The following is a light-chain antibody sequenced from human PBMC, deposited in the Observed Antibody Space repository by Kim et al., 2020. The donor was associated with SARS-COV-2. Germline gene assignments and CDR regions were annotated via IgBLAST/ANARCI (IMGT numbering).Light chain of an antibody. CDR1: SVRIASNN. J-gene: IGLJ3*02. CDR3: QSYDSSNWV. V-gene: IGLV6-57*03. Sequence: GKTVTTSCTRRSVRIASNNVQWYQQRPGSAPATVIYADNQRPSGVPDRFSGSIDSSSNSASLTITVLKTEDEADYDSQSYDSSNWVFGGGSQLTVL. CDR2: ADN.